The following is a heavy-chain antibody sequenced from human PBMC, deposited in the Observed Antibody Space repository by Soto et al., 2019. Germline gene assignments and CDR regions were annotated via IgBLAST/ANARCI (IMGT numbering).Heavy chain of an antibody. Sequence: GGSLRLSCAASGFTFSSYAMSWVRQAPGKGLEWVSTISGSGGSTYYADSVKGRFTISRDNSKNTLYLQMNSLRAEDTAVYYCARESYSPYYDFWSGYYKYYGMDVWGQGTTVTVSS. CDR3: ARESYSPYYDFWSGYYKYYGMDV. J-gene: IGHJ6*02. V-gene: IGHV3-23*01. CDR1: GFTFSSYA. CDR2: ISGSGGST. D-gene: IGHD3-3*01.